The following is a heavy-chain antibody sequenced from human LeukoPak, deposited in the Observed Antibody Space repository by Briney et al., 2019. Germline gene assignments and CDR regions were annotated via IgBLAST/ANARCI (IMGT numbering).Heavy chain of an antibody. J-gene: IGHJ6*03. CDR2: MNPNSGNT. Sequence: ASVTVSCKASGYTFTSYDINWVRQATGQGLEWMGWMNPNSGNTGYAQKFQGRVTITRNTSISTAYMELSSLRSEDTAVYYCARGDYYGSGSYSYYMDVWGKGTTVTVSS. D-gene: IGHD3-10*01. CDR3: ARGDYYGSGSYSYYMDV. V-gene: IGHV1-8*03. CDR1: GYTFTSYD.